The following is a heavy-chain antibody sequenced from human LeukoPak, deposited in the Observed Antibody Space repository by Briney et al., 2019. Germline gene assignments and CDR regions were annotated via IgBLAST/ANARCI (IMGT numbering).Heavy chain of an antibody. Sequence: ASVKVSCKASGGTFSSYAISWVRQAPGQGLEWMGWISAYNGNTNYAQKLQGRVTMTTDTSTSTAYMELRSLRSDDTAVYYYARVYYYDSSGYNNPFGYWGQGTLVTVSS. J-gene: IGHJ4*02. V-gene: IGHV1-18*01. CDR2: ISAYNGNT. CDR1: GGTFSSYA. D-gene: IGHD3-22*01. CDR3: ARVYYYDSSGYNNPFGY.